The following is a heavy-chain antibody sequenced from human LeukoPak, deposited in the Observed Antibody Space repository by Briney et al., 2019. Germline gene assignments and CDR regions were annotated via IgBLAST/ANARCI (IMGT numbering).Heavy chain of an antibody. CDR1: GYTFTSYS. V-gene: IGHV1-46*01. J-gene: IGHJ4*02. CDR2: INPSGGTT. D-gene: IGHD5-18*01. Sequence: ASVTVSCKASGYTFTSYSTHWVRQAPGQGLEWMGIINPSGGTTTYTQKFQGRVTMTRDMSTSTVYMELSSLRSEDTGVYYCAREGGDTPMVKFDSWGQGTLVTVSS. CDR3: AREGGDTPMVKFDS.